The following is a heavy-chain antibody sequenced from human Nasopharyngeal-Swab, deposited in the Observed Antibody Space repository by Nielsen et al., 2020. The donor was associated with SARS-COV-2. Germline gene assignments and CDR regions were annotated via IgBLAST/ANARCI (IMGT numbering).Heavy chain of an antibody. J-gene: IGHJ4*02. D-gene: IGHD3-10*01. CDR2: INPHSRGT. V-gene: IGHV1-2*02. Sequence: ASVKVSCKASGYTLTGYYMHWVRQAPGQGLEWMGWINPHSRGTKYAQKFQGRVTMTSDTSINTAYMELRSLRSDDTAVYYCARGRGSYYNHDYFDYWGQGTQVTVSS. CDR1: GYTLTGYY. CDR3: ARGRGSYYNHDYFDY.